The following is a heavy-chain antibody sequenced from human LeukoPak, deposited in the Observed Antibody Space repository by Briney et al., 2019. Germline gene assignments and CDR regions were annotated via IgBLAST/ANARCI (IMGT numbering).Heavy chain of an antibody. J-gene: IGHJ5*02. D-gene: IGHD2-2*01. V-gene: IGHV1-8*01. CDR1: GYTFTSYD. Sequence: GASVKVSCKASGYTFTSYDINWVRQATGQGLEWMGWMNPNSGNTGYAQKFQGRVTMTRNTSISTAYMGLSSLRSEDTAVYYCARDYSPAWVNWFDPWGQGTLVTVSS. CDR2: MNPNSGNT. CDR3: ARDYSPAWVNWFDP.